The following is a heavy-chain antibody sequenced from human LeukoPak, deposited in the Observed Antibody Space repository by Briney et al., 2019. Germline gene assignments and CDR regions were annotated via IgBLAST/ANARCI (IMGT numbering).Heavy chain of an antibody. J-gene: IGHJ4*02. CDR1: GGSISSGGYY. D-gene: IGHD1-14*01. Sequence: SQTLSLTCTVSGGSISSGGYYWSWIRQPPGKGLEWIGYIYHSGSTYYHPSLKSRVTISVDRSKNQFSLKLSSVTAADTAVYYCARDRYGNYFDYWSQGTLVTVSS. V-gene: IGHV4-30-2*01. CDR2: IYHSGST. CDR3: ARDRYGNYFDY.